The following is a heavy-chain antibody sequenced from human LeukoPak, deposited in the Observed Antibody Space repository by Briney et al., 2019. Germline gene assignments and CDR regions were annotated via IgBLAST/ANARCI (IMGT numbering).Heavy chain of an antibody. D-gene: IGHD1-1*01. Sequence: TGGSLRLSCAASGFTFTTYAMTWVRQAPGKGLEWVSLISSSGDTTYYADSVKGRFTISRDNSKSTLYLQMNSLRAEDTAVYYCAKYVDGNRVHSGFDPWGQGTLVTVSS. CDR3: AKYVDGNRVHSGFDP. J-gene: IGHJ5*02. CDR2: ISSSGDTT. CDR1: GFTFTTYA. V-gene: IGHV3-23*01.